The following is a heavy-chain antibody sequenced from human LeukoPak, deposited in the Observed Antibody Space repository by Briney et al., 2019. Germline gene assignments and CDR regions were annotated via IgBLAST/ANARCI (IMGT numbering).Heavy chain of an antibody. CDR3: ASRAYYYDSSGEDAFDI. J-gene: IGHJ3*02. CDR1: GFALRSYS. Sequence: GGSLRLSCAASGFALRSYSVTWVRQAPGKGLEWVSSISSTSAYIYYAESVKGRFSISRDNSNNTLYLQMNSLRAEDTAVYYCASRAYYYDSSGEDAFDIWGQGTMVTVSS. V-gene: IGHV3-21*01. D-gene: IGHD3-22*01. CDR2: ISSTSAYI.